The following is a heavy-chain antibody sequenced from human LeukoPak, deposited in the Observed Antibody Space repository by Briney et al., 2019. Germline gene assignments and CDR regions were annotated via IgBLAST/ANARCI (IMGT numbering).Heavy chain of an antibody. D-gene: IGHD3-22*01. J-gene: IGHJ5*02. V-gene: IGHV3-21*01. CDR2: ITSGSDYI. Sequence: GGSLRLSCVASGFTITSYNMNWVRQAPGKGLEWVSSITSGSDYIYYADSVKGRFTISRDNAKNSLYLQMNSLRAEDTAVYFCARSITMIVDWFDPWGQGTLVTVSS. CDR3: ARSITMIVDWFDP. CDR1: GFTITSYN.